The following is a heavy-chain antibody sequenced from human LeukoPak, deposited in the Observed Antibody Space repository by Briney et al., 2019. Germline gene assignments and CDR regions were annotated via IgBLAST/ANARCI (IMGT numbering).Heavy chain of an antibody. D-gene: IGHD3-22*01. J-gene: IGHJ4*02. Sequence: PSETLSLTCTVSGGSISNYYWSWIRQPPGKGLEWIGYAYYSGSTNYNPSLESRVTMSVDTSKNKFTLKLSSVTAADTAVYYCARFYYDSRGYWYYFDYWGQGTLVTVSS. V-gene: IGHV4-59*08. CDR2: AYYSGST. CDR1: GGSISNYY. CDR3: ARFYYDSRGYWYYFDY.